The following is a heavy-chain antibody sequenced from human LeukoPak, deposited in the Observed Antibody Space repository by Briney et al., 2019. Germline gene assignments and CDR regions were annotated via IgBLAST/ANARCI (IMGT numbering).Heavy chain of an antibody. CDR3: ARANPTAVAATTFDY. CDR2: TSAHNRNT. Sequence: ASVKVSCKASGYTFSNYGFTWVRQAPGQGLEWMGWTSAHNRNTKYAQKFQGRVTMATDTSTTTAYMELRSLRSDDTAVYYCARANPTAVAATTFDYWGQGTLVTVSS. CDR1: GYTFSNYG. D-gene: IGHD6-19*01. J-gene: IGHJ4*02. V-gene: IGHV1-18*01.